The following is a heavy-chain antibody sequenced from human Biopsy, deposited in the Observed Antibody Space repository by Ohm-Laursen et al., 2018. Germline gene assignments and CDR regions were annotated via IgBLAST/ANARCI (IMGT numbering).Heavy chain of an antibody. V-gene: IGHV4-4*09. CDR3: ARMDCSGGSCHYYSYGMDV. CDR1: GDSITSYF. CDR2: IHHSGST. J-gene: IGHJ6*02. Sequence: SQTLSLTCTVSGDSITSYFWNWTRQPPGKGLECIGNIHHSGSTNYNPSLKSRLTISVDTSKNQFSLKLSSVTAADTAVYYCARMDCSGGSCHYYSYGMDVWGQGTAVTVSS. D-gene: IGHD2-15*01.